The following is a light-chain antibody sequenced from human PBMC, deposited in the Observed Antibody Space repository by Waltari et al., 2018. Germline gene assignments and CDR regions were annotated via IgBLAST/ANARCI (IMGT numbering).Light chain of an antibody. V-gene: IGLV8-61*01. CDR1: SGSVSTNYY. J-gene: IGLJ3*02. CDR3: VLYLGSDTWV. CDR2: NTN. Sequence: QTVVTQEPSFSVSPGGTVTLTCGLTSGSVSTNYYPSWYQQTPGQAPRALIYNTNSRSSGVPDRSSGSILGNKAALTITGAQADDESDYYCVLYLGSDTWVFGGGTKLTVL.